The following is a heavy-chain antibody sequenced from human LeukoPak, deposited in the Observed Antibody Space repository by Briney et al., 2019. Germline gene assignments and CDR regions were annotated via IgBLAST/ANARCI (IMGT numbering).Heavy chain of an antibody. CDR2: IYYSGST. V-gene: IGHV4-31*03. J-gene: IGHJ4*02. Sequence: PSETLSLTCTVSGGSISSGGYYWSWIRQHPGKGLEWIGYIYYSGSTYYNPSLKSRVTISVDTSKNQFSLKLSSVTAPDTAVYYCARDRRGDGYNAGFDYWGQGTLVTVSS. CDR3: ARDRRGDGYNAGFDY. CDR1: GGSISSGGYY. D-gene: IGHD5-24*01.